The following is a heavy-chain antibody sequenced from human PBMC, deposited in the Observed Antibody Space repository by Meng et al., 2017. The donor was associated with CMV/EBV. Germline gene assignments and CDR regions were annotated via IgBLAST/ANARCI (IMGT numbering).Heavy chain of an antibody. CDR2: IRYDGSNT. CDR1: GFRFSAYG. V-gene: IGHV3-30*02. CDR3: ARGASATYFFDS. Sequence: GGSLRLSCAASGFRFSAYGMHWVRQAPGKGLEWVTFIRYDGSNTYYADSVKGRFTISRDNSRNRLFLQMNSLRPEDTAVYYCARGASATYFFDSWGQGTLVTVSS. J-gene: IGHJ4*02.